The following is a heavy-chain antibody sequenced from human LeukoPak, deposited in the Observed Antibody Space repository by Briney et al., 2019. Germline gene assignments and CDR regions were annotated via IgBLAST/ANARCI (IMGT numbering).Heavy chain of an antibody. CDR3: ARDLEDSSPFGAFDM. Sequence: PGGSLRLSCAASGFTFGNYGMHWVRQVPGKGLEWVAAIWFDGIRKYYADSVKGRLTISRDNSKNTLYLQMSSLRAEDTAVYYCARDLEDSSPFGAFDMWGQGTMVTVSS. J-gene: IGHJ3*02. D-gene: IGHD3-22*01. CDR1: GFTFGNYG. CDR2: IWFDGIRK. V-gene: IGHV3-33*01.